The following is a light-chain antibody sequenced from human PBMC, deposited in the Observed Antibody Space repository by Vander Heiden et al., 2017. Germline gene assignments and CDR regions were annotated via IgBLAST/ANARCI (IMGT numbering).Light chain of an antibody. CDR3: QQYYTTPYT. CDR2: WAS. Sequence: DIVMTQSPDSLAVSVGERAAINCKASQSVLYSSNNKNDLAWYQQKPGQPPKLLIYWASTRQSGVPDRFSGSGSGTDFTLTISTLQAEDVAVYYCQQYYTTPYTFGQGTKLEI. V-gene: IGKV4-1*01. J-gene: IGKJ2*01. CDR1: QSVLYSSNNKND.